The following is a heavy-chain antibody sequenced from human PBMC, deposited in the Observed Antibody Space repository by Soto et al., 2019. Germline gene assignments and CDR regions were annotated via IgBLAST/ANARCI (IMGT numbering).Heavy chain of an antibody. CDR1: GFTFSSYA. CDR2: ISGRGGST. D-gene: IGHD6-19*01. Sequence: EVQLLESGGGLVQPGGSLRLACAASGFTFSSYAMSWVRQAPGKGLEWVSAISGRGGSTYYADSVKGRFTLSRDNSKTTLYLQMNSLRAEDTAVYYCPKELAVAGGALDTWGQGPMVTASS. V-gene: IGHV3-23*01. J-gene: IGHJ3*02. CDR3: PKELAVAGGALDT.